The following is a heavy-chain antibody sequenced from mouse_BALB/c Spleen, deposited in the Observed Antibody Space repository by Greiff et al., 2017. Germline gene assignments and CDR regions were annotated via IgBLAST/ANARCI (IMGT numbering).Heavy chain of an antibody. D-gene: IGHD2-4*01. J-gene: IGHJ2*01. CDR3: ARTYYDYYFDY. V-gene: IGHV5-6-5*01. CDR2: ISSCGST. CDR1: GFTFSSYA. Sequence: EVKLMESGGGLVQPGGSRKLSCAASGFTFSSYAMSWVRQTPEKRLEWVASISSCGSTYYPDSVKGRFTISRDNARNILYLQMSSLRSEDTAMYYCARTYYDYYFDYWGQGTTLTVSS.